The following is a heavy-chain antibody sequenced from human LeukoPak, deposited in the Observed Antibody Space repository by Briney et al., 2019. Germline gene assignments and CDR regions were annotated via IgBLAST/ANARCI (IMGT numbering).Heavy chain of an antibody. V-gene: IGHV4-59*02. D-gene: IGHD6-13*01. CDR1: GGSVSSDY. CDR3: ARGQQLPAFDI. J-gene: IGHJ3*02. Sequence: SETLSLTCTVSGGSVSSDYWSWIRQPPGKGLEWIGYIYYSGSTNYNPSLKSRVTISVDTSKNQFSLKLSSVTAADTAVYYCARGQQLPAFDIWGQGTMVTVSS. CDR2: IYYSGST.